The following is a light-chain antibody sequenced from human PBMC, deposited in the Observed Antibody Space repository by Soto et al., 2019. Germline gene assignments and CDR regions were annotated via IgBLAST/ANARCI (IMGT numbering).Light chain of an antibody. CDR3: QRYGSWWR. CDR1: QSGLANY. Sequence: EIVLTQSPGTLSLSPGERATLSCRASQSGLANYIARYQQKPGQAPRLLIYRTSQRATGIPDRFSGSGSGTDFTLSISRLEPEDCAVYYCQRYGSWWRFGQGTKVEIK. CDR2: RTS. V-gene: IGKV3-20*01. J-gene: IGKJ1*01.